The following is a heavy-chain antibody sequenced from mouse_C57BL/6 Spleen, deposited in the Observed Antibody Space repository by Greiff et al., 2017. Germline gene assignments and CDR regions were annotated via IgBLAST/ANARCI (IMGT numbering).Heavy chain of an antibody. V-gene: IGHV5-12*01. CDR2: ISNGGGST. Sequence: EVKLVESGGGLVQPGGSLKLSCAASGFTFSDYYMYWVRQTPEKRLEWVAYISNGGGSTYYPDTLKGRFTISRDNAKNTLYLQMSRLKSEDTAMYYCARPYDYDRKAWFAYWGQGTLVTVSA. CDR3: ARPYDYDRKAWFAY. J-gene: IGHJ3*01. CDR1: GFTFSDYY. D-gene: IGHD2-4*01.